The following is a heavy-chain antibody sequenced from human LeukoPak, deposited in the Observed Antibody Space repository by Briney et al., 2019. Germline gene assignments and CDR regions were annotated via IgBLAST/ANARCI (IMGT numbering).Heavy chain of an antibody. D-gene: IGHD6-6*01. CDR1: GYTFTGYY. V-gene: IGHV1-2*02. CDR3: ASTVEPHSSSPIDY. CDR2: INPNSGGT. J-gene: IGHJ4*02. Sequence: GASVKVSCMASGYTFTGYYMHWVRQAPGQGLEWMGWINPNSGGTNYAQKFQGRVTMTRDTSISTAYMELSRLRSDDTAVYYCASTVEPHSSSPIDYWGQGTLVTVSS.